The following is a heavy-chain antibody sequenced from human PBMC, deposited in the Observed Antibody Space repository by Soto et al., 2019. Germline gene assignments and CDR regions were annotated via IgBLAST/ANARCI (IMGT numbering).Heavy chain of an antibody. Sequence: SETLSLTCAVSGGSISSGDYSWNWIRQPPGKGLEWIGYIYYGGSTYYNPSLQSRVTMSVDRSRNQFSLKLNSVTAVDTAVYYCARVRREYDNSGPVDYWGQGTLVTVSS. CDR3: ARVRREYDNSGPVDY. J-gene: IGHJ4*02. CDR1: GGSISSGDYS. D-gene: IGHD3-22*01. CDR2: IYYGGST. V-gene: IGHV4-30-2*01.